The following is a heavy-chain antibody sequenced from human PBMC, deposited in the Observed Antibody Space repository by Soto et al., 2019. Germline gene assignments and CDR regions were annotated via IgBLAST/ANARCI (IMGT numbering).Heavy chain of an antibody. V-gene: IGHV5-51*01. J-gene: IGHJ6*02. D-gene: IGHD6-13*01. CDR1: GYSFTSYW. CDR2: IYPGDSDT. CDR3: ARHDPYSSSFEYYYYGMDV. Sequence: LGESLKISCKGSGYSFTSYWIGWVRQMPGKGLEWMGIIYPGDSDTRYSPSFQGQVTISADKSISTAYLQWSSLKASDTAMYYCARHDPYSSSFEYYYYGMDVWGQGTTVTVSS.